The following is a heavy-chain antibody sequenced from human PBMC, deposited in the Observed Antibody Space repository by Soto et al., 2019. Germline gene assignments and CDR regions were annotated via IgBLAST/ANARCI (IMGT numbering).Heavy chain of an antibody. J-gene: IGHJ6*02. D-gene: IGHD2-8*01. CDR1: GFTFSSYG. V-gene: IGHV3-30*18. CDR3: AKDARYCTNGVCYGYYYGMDV. Sequence: GGSLRLSCAASGFTFSSYGMHWVRQAPGKGLEWVAVISYDGSNKYYADSVKGRFTISRDNSKNTLYLQMNSLRAEDTAVYYCAKDARYCTNGVCYGYYYGMDVGGQGTTVTVSS. CDR2: ISYDGSNK.